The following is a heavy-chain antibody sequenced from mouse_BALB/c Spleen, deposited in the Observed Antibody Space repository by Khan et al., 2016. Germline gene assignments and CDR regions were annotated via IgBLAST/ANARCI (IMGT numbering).Heavy chain of an antibody. Sequence: LQQSAPALARPGASVKMSCKTSGYTFTYYTIHWVKQRPGQGLEWIGKINPTSSYTEYNQKFTDKTTLTADKSSSTAYMHLISLTSEYSAVYYFARELSYGWFGYWGQGTLVTVSA. V-gene: IGHV1-4*02. D-gene: IGHD1-1*01. CDR2: INPTSSYT. J-gene: IGHJ3*01. CDR3: ARELSYGWFGY. CDR1: GYTFTYYT.